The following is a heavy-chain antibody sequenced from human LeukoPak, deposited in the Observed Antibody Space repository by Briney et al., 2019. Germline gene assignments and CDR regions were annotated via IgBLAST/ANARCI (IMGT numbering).Heavy chain of an antibody. CDR1: GGSISSYY. CDR2: IYTSGST. CDR3: AVGYCSGGSCYGVDY. D-gene: IGHD2-15*01. V-gene: IGHV4-4*07. J-gene: IGHJ4*02. Sequence: SETLSLTCTVSGGSISSYYRSWIRQPAGKGLEWIGRIYTSGSTNYNPSLKSRVTMSVDTSKNQFSLKLSSVTAADTAVYYCAVGYCSGGSCYGVDYWGQGTLVTVSS.